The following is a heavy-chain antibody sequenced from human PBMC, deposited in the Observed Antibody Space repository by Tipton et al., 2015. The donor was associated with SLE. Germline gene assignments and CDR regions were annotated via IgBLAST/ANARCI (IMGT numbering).Heavy chain of an antibody. V-gene: IGHV4-59*01. CDR3: ARLYSSSWSDWYFDL. CDR1: GGSISSYY. Sequence: TLSLTCTVSGGSISSYYWSWIRQPPGKGLEWIGYIYYSGSTNYNPSLKSRVTISVDTSKNQFSLKLSSVTAADTAVYYCARLYSSSWSDWYFDLWGRGTLVAVSS. D-gene: IGHD6-13*01. J-gene: IGHJ2*01. CDR2: IYYSGST.